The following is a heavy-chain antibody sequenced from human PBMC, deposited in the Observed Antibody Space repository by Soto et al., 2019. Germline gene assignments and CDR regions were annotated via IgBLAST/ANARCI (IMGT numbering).Heavy chain of an antibody. CDR2: IYHSGTT. CDR1: GGSISSGGYS. CDR3: ARVPSP. J-gene: IGHJ5*02. Sequence: QLQLQESGSGLVKPSQTLSLTCAVSGGSISSGGYSWSWIRQPPGKGLEWIGYIYHSGTTYYNPSLNSRVTISGDRSKTQLSLKLSSVTPADTAVDYYARVPSPWGQGTLGRVSA. V-gene: IGHV4-30-2*01.